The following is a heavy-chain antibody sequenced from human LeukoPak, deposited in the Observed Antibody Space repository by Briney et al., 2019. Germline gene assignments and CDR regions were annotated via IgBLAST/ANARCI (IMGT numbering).Heavy chain of an antibody. CDR2: IRYDGSNK. CDR1: GFTFSSYG. Sequence: PGGSLRLSCAASGFTFSSYGMHWVRQAPGKGLEWVAFIRYDGSNKYYADSVKGRFAISRDNSKNTLFLQMNSLRPEDTAVYYCAKDYGITGTGGAWLDPWGQGTLVIVSS. CDR3: AKDYGITGTGGAWLDP. J-gene: IGHJ5*02. V-gene: IGHV3-30*02. D-gene: IGHD1-20*01.